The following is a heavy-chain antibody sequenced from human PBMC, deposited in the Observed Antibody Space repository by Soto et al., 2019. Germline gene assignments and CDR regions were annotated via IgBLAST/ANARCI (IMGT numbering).Heavy chain of an antibody. Sequence: QLHLVQSGAVVKKPGASVTVSCSASGYPVTAYYMHWVRQAPGRGLEWMGGINPATGAAKYTQTFPGKVTLARDTAKGKGFMELGGLTSEGTGVFFWAGGGGVGVAGSAAFDMWGQGTLVTVSS. D-gene: IGHD3-3*01. CDR1: GYPVTAYY. CDR3: AGGGGVGVAGSAAFDM. CDR2: INPATGAA. J-gene: IGHJ3*02. V-gene: IGHV1-2*02.